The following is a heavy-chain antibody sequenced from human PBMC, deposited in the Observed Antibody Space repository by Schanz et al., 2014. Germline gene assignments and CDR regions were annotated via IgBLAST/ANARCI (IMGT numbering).Heavy chain of an antibody. Sequence: QLHLQESGPGLAKPSETLSLICSVSGGSISTSSRYWGWIRQSPGKGLEWLGSLYYTGKTHYNPSIKSQATISQDTPKNQFSLTPTSVTAADTAVYYCVRHGNYEFWHGPTPQFENWGQGTLVTVS. CDR1: GGSISTSSRY. CDR3: VRHGNYEFWHGPTPQFEN. CDR2: LYYTGKT. D-gene: IGHD3-3*01. J-gene: IGHJ4*02. V-gene: IGHV4-39*01.